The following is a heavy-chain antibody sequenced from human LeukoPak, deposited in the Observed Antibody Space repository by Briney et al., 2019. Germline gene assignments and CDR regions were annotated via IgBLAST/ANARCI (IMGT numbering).Heavy chain of an antibody. CDR2: ISYDGSNK. CDR1: GFTFSSYA. Sequence: GGSLRLSCAASGFTFSSYAMHWVRQAPGKGLEWVAVISYDGSNKYYADSVKGRFTISRDNSKNTLYLQMNSLRAEDTAVYYCARVPGYSSSWYSPSFDYWGQGTLVTVSS. D-gene: IGHD6-13*01. V-gene: IGHV3-30-3*01. J-gene: IGHJ4*02. CDR3: ARVPGYSSSWYSPSFDY.